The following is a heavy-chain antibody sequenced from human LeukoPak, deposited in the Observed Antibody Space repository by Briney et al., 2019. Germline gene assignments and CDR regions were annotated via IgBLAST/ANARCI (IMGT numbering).Heavy chain of an antibody. CDR2: ISGSGGST. J-gene: IGHJ4*02. V-gene: IGHV3-23*01. D-gene: IGHD5-24*01. Sequence: PGGSLRLSCAASGFTFSSYVMSWVRQAPGKGVEWVSAISGSGGSTYYTGSVKGRFTISRDNSKNTLYLQMNSLRAEDTAVYYCAKDRMATIPYYFDYWGQGTLVTVSS. CDR1: GFTFSSYV. CDR3: AKDRMATIPYYFDY.